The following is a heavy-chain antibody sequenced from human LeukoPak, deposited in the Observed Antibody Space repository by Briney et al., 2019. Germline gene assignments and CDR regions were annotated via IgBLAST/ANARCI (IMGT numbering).Heavy chain of an antibody. Sequence: SETLSLTCAVSGASFSAYYWSWIRQPPEKGLEWLGEINHTGITDYNPSLKSRVTISVDTSKNQFSLRLSSVTAADSAVYYCARRTRFGDFIDYWGRGTLVTVSS. CDR1: GASFSAYY. J-gene: IGHJ4*02. V-gene: IGHV4-34*01. CDR2: INHTGIT. CDR3: ARRTRFGDFIDY. D-gene: IGHD3-10*01.